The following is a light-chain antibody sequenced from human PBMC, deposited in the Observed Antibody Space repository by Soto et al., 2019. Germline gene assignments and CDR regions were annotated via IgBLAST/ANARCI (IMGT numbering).Light chain of an antibody. CDR3: QQYGSSPLFT. Sequence: EIVLTQSPGTLSLSPGERATLSCRASQSVSSSYLAWYQQKPGQAPRLLIYGASSRATGIPDRFSGSGSGTAFTLTFSRLEPADVAVYYCQQYGSSPLFTLGHGTELDIK. V-gene: IGKV3-20*01. CDR2: GAS. J-gene: IGKJ3*01. CDR1: QSVSSSY.